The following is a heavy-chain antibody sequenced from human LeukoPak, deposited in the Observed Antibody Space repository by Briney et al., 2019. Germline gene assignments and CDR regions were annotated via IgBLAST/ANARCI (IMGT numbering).Heavy chain of an antibody. CDR2: IIPILGIA. J-gene: IGHJ4*02. D-gene: IGHD3-22*01. Sequence: SVKVSCKASGGTFSSYAISWVRQAPGQGLEWMGRIIPILGIANYAQKFQGRVTITADKSTSTAYMELSSLRSEDTAVYYCARESKAYYDSSGYSVDYWGQGTLVTVSS. V-gene: IGHV1-69*04. CDR3: ARESKAYYDSSGYSVDY. CDR1: GGTFSSYA.